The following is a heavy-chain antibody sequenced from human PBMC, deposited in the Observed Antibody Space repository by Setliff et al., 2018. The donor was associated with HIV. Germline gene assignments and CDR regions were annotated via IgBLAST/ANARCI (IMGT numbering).Heavy chain of an antibody. V-gene: IGHV4-4*09. Sequence: PSETLSLTCTVSGGSISSYCWNWIRQPPGKGLEWIGYIFASGSSLYNPSPQSRVSISIDTSKNQFSLKLSSVTAADTAVYYCARRIDNSGSLPAKNWFDTWGQGRLVTVPQ. CDR1: GGSISSYC. D-gene: IGHD3-10*01. CDR2: IFASGSS. J-gene: IGHJ5*02. CDR3: ARRIDNSGSLPAKNWFDT.